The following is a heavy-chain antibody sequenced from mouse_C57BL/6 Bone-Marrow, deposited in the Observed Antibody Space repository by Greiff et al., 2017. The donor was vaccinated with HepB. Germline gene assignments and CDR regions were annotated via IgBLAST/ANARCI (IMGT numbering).Heavy chain of an antibody. Sequence: QVHVKQPGAELVKPGASVKLSCKASGYTFTSYWMHWVKQRPGQGLEWIGMIHPNSGSTNYNKKFKSKATLTVDKSSSTAYMQLSSLTSEDSAVYYCARYDGPDYWGQGTTLTVSS. D-gene: IGHD2-3*01. V-gene: IGHV1-64*01. J-gene: IGHJ2*01. CDR2: IHPNSGST. CDR3: ARYDGPDY. CDR1: GYTFTSYW.